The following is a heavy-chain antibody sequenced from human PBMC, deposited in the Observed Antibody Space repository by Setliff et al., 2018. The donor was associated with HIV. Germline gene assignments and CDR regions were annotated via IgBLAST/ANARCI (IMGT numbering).Heavy chain of an antibody. D-gene: IGHD3-10*01. CDR2: IYHSGST. V-gene: IGHV4-38-2*01. CDR3: ARLLPGDYYGSGSYFDY. CDR1: TYSISGGFY. J-gene: IGHJ4*02. Sequence: LSLTCVVSTYSISGGFYWAWIRQPPGKGLEWIGSIYHSGSTYYNPSLKSRVTISIDTSKNQFSLRLTSVTAADTAVYYCARLLPGDYYGSGSYFDYWGQGTLVTVSS.